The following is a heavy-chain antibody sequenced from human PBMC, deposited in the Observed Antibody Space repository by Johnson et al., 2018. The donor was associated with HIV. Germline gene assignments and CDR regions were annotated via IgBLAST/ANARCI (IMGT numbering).Heavy chain of an antibody. CDR3: AKAELIRFGELNDGFDI. Sequence: VQLVESGGGVVQPGRSLRLSCAASGFTFSTYDMHWVRQAPGKGLEWVAFIRYDGSNKYYADSVKGRFTISRDNSKNTLYLQMNSLRAEDTAVYYCAKAELIRFGELNDGFDIWGQGTMVTVSS. CDR2: IRYDGSNK. CDR1: GFTFSTYD. J-gene: IGHJ3*02. V-gene: IGHV3-30*02. D-gene: IGHD3-10*01.